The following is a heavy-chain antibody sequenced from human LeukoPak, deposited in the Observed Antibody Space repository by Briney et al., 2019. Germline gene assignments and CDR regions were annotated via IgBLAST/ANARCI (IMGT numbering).Heavy chain of an antibody. CDR1: GYTFTGYY. D-gene: IGHD2-15*01. CDR2: INPNSGGT. Sequence: ASVKVSCKASGYTFTGYYMHWVRQAPGQGLEWMGWINPNSGGTNYAQKFQGRVTMTRDKSISTAYMELSRLRSDDTAVYYCARDYCSGGSCYGGDYWGQGTLVTVSS. CDR3: ARDYCSGGSCYGGDY. J-gene: IGHJ4*02. V-gene: IGHV1-2*02.